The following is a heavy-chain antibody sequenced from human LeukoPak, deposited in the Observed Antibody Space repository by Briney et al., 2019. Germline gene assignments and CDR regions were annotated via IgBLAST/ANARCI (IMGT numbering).Heavy chain of an antibody. CDR1: GYTFTRYY. J-gene: IGHJ6*03. CDR3: ARGVAVTALPYYYYYVDV. Sequence: ASVKVSCKASGYTFTRYYMHWVRQAPGQGLEWMGWINPNSGGTNYAQKFQGRVTMTRDTSISTAYMELSRLRSDDTALYYCARGVAVTALPYYYYYVDVWGKGTTVSISS. D-gene: IGHD2-21*02. V-gene: IGHV1-2*02. CDR2: INPNSGGT.